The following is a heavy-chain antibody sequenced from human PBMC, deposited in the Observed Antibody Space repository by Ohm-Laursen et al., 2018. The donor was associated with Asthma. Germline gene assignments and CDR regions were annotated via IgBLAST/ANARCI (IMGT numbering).Heavy chain of an antibody. J-gene: IGHJ4*02. CDR2: ISYDGSNK. V-gene: IGHV3-30-3*01. CDR3: AKVAGIKQQLVGYFDY. CDR1: GFTFSSYA. Sequence: SLRLSCAASGFTFSSYAMHWVRQAPGKGLEWVAVISYDGSNKYYADSVKGRFTISRDNSKNTLYLQMNSLRAEDTAVYYCAKVAGIKQQLVGYFDYWGQGTLVTVSS. D-gene: IGHD6-13*01.